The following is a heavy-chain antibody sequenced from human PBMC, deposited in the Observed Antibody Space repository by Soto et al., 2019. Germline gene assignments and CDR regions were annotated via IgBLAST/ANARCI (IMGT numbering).Heavy chain of an antibody. Sequence: GGSLRLSCAASGFTVSSNYMSWVRQAPGKGLEWVSVIYTGGSTHYADSVKGRFTISRDNSKNTLYLQMNSLRVEDTAVYYCARGARSRTGDYFDYWGQGILVTVS. J-gene: IGHJ4*02. V-gene: IGHV3-53*01. D-gene: IGHD1-1*01. CDR3: ARGARSRTGDYFDY. CDR2: IYTGGST. CDR1: GFTVSSNY.